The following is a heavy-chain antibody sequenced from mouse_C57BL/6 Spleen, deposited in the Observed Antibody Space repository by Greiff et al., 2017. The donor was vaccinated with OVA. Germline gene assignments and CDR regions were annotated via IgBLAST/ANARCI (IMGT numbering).Heavy chain of an antibody. CDR2: IYPGDGDT. D-gene: IGHD2-5*01. Sequence: QVQLQQSGPELVKPGASVKISCKASGYAFSSSWMNWVKQRPGKGLEWIGRIYPGDGDTNYNGKFKGKATLTADKSSSTAYMQLSSLTSEDSAVYFCARFYSNYGGDYWGQGTTLTVSS. J-gene: IGHJ2*01. CDR3: ARFYSNYGGDY. CDR1: GYAFSSSW. V-gene: IGHV1-82*01.